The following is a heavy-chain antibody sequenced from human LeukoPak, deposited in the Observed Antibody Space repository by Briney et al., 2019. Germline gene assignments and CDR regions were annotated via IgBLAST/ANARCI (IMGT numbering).Heavy chain of an antibody. CDR1: GFTFSDYY. D-gene: IGHD2-15*01. J-gene: IGHJ1*01. CDR3: ARDAPVGYCSGGSCYTAYFQH. V-gene: IGHV3-11*01. Sequence: GGSLRLSCAASGFTFSDYYMSWIRQAPGKGLEWVSYISSSGSTIYYADSVKGRFTISRDNAKNSLYLQMNSLRAEDTAVYYCARDAPVGYCSGGSCYTAYFQHWGQGTLVTVSS. CDR2: ISSSGSTI.